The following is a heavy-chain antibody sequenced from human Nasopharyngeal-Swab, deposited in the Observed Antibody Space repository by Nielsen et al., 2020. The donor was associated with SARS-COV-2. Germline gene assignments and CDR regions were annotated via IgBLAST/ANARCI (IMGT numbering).Heavy chain of an antibody. CDR1: GVSLSTSGMC. J-gene: IGHJ4*02. CDR3: ARSRIAAAGTPFDY. V-gene: IGHV2-70*01. CDR2: IDWDDDK. Sequence: SGPTLLKPTQTLTLTCTFSGVSLSTSGMCVSWIRQPPGKALEWLALIDWDDDKYYRTSLKTRLTISKDTSKNQVVLTMTNMDPVDTATYYCARSRIAAAGTPFDYWGQGTLVTVSS. D-gene: IGHD6-13*01.